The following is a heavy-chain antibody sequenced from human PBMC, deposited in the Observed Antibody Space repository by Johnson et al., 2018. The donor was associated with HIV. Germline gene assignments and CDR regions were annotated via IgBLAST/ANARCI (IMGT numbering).Heavy chain of an antibody. CDR1: GFTFSSYA. D-gene: IGHD4-17*01. CDR2: IWYDGSNK. V-gene: IGHV3-30-3*01. J-gene: IGHJ3*02. Sequence: QVQLVESGGGVVQPGRSLRLSCAASGFTFSSYAMHWVRQAPGKGLEWVAVIWYDGSNKYYADSVKGRFTISRDNSKNTLYLQMNSLRAEDTAVYYCAREGGGHDYGDRDAFDIWGQGTMVTVS. CDR3: AREGGGHDYGDRDAFDI.